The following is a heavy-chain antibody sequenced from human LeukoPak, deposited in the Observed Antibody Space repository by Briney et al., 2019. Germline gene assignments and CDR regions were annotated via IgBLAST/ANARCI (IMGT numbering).Heavy chain of an antibody. CDR1: GGSFSGYY. J-gene: IGHJ5*02. D-gene: IGHD2-2*01. CDR3: ARGPRLIVVVPAAKPKNWFDP. CDR2: INHSGST. Sequence: SETLSLTCAVYGGSFSGYYWSWIRQPPGKGLEWIGEINHSGSTNYNPSLKSRVTISVDTSKNQFSLKLSSVTAADTAVYYCARGPRLIVVVPAAKPKNWFDPWGQGTLVTVSS. V-gene: IGHV4-34*01.